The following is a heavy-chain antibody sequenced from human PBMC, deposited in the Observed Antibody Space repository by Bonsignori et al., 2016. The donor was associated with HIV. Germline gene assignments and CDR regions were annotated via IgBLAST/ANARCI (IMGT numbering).Heavy chain of an antibody. CDR2: INHSGSI. CDR3: ARQRPEAAHFDY. V-gene: IGHV4-34*01. Sequence: SETLSLTCAVYRGSFSDYYWSWIRQPQEGLEWIGEINHSGSIKYNPSLKSRVTISVDTSKNQFALKLSSVSDADTAVYYCARQRPEAAHFDYWGQGTLVTVSS. CDR1: RGSFSDYY. J-gene: IGHJ4*02.